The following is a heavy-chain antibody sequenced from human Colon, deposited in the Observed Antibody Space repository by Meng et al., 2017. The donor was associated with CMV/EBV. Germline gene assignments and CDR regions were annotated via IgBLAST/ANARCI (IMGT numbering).Heavy chain of an antibody. CDR3: AKDREYRYSSSSAYMDV. CDR1: RFTFSSYG. V-gene: IGHV3-30*02. D-gene: IGHD6-6*01. CDR2: IRYDGSNK. J-gene: IGHJ6*02. Sequence: GGSLRLSCAASRFTFSSYGMHWVRQAPGKGLEWVAFIRYDGSNKYYADSLKGRFTISRDNSKNTLYLQMNSLRAEDTAVYYCAKDREYRYSSSSAYMDVWGQGTTVTVSS.